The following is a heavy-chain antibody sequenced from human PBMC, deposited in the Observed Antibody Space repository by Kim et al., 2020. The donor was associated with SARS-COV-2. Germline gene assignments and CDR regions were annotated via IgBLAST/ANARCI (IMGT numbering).Heavy chain of an antibody. J-gene: IGHJ6*02. Sequence: GGSLRLSCVASGFTFDTYAMSWVRQAPGKGLEWVSVISGGAVNKFYADSVRGRFTISRDNSKNTLYLQMNSLRDEDTALYYCAKMVIMDGYNYFYYYAMDGWGQGTTGTASS. CDR2: ISGGAVNK. V-gene: IGHV3-23*01. CDR3: AKMVIMDGYNYFYYYAMDG. D-gene: IGHD2-21*01. CDR1: GFTFDTYA.